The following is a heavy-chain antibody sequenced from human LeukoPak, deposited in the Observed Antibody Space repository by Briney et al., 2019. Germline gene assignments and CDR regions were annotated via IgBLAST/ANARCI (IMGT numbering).Heavy chain of an antibody. Sequence: ASVKVSCKASGYTFTRYYMHWVRQAPGQGLEWMGWINPNSGGTNYAQKFQGWVTMTRDTSISTAYMELSRLRSDDTAVYYCARGYCSGGSCYFDYWGQGTLVTVSS. V-gene: IGHV1-2*04. CDR3: ARGYCSGGSCYFDY. D-gene: IGHD2-15*01. CDR2: INPNSGGT. J-gene: IGHJ4*02. CDR1: GYTFTRYY.